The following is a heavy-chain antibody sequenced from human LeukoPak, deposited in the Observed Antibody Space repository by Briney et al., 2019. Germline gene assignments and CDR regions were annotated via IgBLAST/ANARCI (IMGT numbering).Heavy chain of an antibody. D-gene: IGHD3-10*01. CDR2: ITAYNDKT. CDR3: ARALLWFGEPSHIDY. CDR1: GYTFTSYG. V-gene: IGHV1-18*01. Sequence: ASVNVSCKASGYTFTSYGISWVRQAPGQGLEWMGWITAYNDKTNYAQKLQGRVTMTTDTSTSTAYMELRSLRSDDTAVYYCARALLWFGEPSHIDYWGQGTLVTASS. J-gene: IGHJ4*02.